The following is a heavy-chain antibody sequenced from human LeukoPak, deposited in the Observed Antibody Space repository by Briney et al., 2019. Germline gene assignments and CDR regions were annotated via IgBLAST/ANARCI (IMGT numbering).Heavy chain of an antibody. V-gene: IGHV1-69*13. CDR1: GGTFSSYA. Sequence: SVKVSCKASGGTFSSYAISWVRQAPGQGLEWMGGIIPIFGTANYAQKLQGRVTITADESTSTAYMELSSLRSEDTAVSYCARDGTGSSSNLFDYWGQGTLVTVSS. CDR3: ARDGTGSSSNLFDY. D-gene: IGHD6-6*01. J-gene: IGHJ4*02. CDR2: IIPIFGTA.